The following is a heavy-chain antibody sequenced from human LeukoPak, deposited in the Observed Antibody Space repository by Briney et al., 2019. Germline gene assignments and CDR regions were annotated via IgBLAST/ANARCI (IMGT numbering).Heavy chain of an antibody. J-gene: IGHJ3*02. D-gene: IGHD2-2*02. V-gene: IGHV1-69*06. CDR3: AREIPNAFDI. CDR1: GGTFIIYA. CDR2: IIPIFGTA. Sequence: GASVTVSCKASGGTFIIYAISWVRQAPGQGLEWMGGIIPIFGTANYAQKFQGRVTITADKSTSTAYMELSSLRSDDTAVYYCAREIPNAFDIWGQGTMVTVSS.